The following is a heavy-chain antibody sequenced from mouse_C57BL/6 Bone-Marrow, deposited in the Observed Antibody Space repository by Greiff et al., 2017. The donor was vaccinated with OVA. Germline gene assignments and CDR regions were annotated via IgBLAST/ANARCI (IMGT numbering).Heavy chain of an antibody. CDR1: GYTFTSYW. CDR2: IDPSDSYT. CDR3: ALLDY. V-gene: IGHV1-69*01. J-gene: IGHJ2*01. Sequence: QVQLQQPGAELVMPGASVKLSCKASGYTFTSYWMHWVKQRPGQGLEWIGEIDPSDSYTNYNQKFKGKSTLTVDKSSSTAYMQLSSLTAEDSAVYYCALLDYWGQGTTLTVSS.